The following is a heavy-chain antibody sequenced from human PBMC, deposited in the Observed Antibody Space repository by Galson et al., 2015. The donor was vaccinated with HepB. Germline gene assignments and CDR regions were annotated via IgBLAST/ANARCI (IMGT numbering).Heavy chain of an antibody. CDR3: ARESGGSGSYDGMDV. J-gene: IGHJ6*02. Sequence: SVKVSCKASGYTFTGYYMHWVRQAPGQGLEWMGRINPNSGGTNYAQKFQGSVTMTRDTSISTAYMELSRLRSDDTVVYYCARESGGSGSYDGMDVWGQGTTVTVSS. V-gene: IGHV1-2*05. CDR2: INPNSGGT. D-gene: IGHD3-10*01. CDR1: GYTFTGYY.